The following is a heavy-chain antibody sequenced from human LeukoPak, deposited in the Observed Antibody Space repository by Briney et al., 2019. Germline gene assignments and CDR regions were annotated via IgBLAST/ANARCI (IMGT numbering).Heavy chain of an antibody. V-gene: IGHV3-33*01. Sequence: GGSLRLSCAASGFTFSSYGMHWVRQAPGKGLEWVAVIWYDGSNKYYADSVKGRFTISRDNSKNTLYLQMNSLRAEDTAVYYCARDKNGYNYGNFDYWGQGTLVTVSS. CDR3: ARDKNGYNYGNFDY. CDR2: IWYDGSNK. CDR1: GFTFSSYG. D-gene: IGHD5-24*01. J-gene: IGHJ4*02.